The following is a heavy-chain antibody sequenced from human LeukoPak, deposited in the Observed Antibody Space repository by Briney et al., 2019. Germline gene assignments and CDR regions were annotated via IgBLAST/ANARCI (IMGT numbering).Heavy chain of an antibody. CDR3: ASQYQLLNDY. J-gene: IGHJ4*02. Sequence: PSETLSLTCTVSGGSISSTSYYWGWIRQPPGKGLEWIGSIYYSGSTYYNPSLKSRVTVSVDTSKNQFSLKLSSVTAADTAVYYCASQYQLLNDYWAREPWSPSPQ. CDR2: IYYSGST. D-gene: IGHD2-2*01. CDR1: GGSISSTSYY. V-gene: IGHV4-39*01.